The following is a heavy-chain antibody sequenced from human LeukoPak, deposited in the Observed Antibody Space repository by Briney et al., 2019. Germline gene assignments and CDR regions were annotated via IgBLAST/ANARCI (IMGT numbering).Heavy chain of an antibody. D-gene: IGHD3-10*01. CDR2: ISGSGGST. J-gene: IGHJ4*02. CDR1: GFTFSSYA. CDR3: AKSDYYGSGSYYKGAY. V-gene: IGHV3-23*01. Sequence: GGSLRLSCAASGFTFSSYAMSWVRQAPGKGLEWVSAISGSGGSTYYADSVKSRFTISRDNSKNTLYLQMNSLRAEDTAVYYCAKSDYYGSGSYYKGAYWGQGTLVTVSS.